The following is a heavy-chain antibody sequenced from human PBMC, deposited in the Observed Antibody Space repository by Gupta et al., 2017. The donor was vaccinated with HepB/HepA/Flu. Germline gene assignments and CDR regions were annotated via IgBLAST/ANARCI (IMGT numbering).Heavy chain of an antibody. Sequence: EVQLVESGGGLVQPGRSLRLSCTASGFTFGDYAMSWVRQAPGKGLGWVGFIRSKAYGGTTEYAASVKGRFTISRDDSKSIAYLQMNSLKTEDTAVYYCTRDSMAVAGTYYFDYWGQGTLVTVSS. CDR1: GFTFGDYA. J-gene: IGHJ4*02. CDR3: TRDSMAVAGTYYFDY. V-gene: IGHV3-49*04. CDR2: IRSKAYGGTT. D-gene: IGHD6-19*01.